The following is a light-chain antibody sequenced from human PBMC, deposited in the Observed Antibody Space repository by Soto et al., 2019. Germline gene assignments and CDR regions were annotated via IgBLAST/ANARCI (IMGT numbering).Light chain of an antibody. CDR2: GAS. CDR1: QSVNIN. CDR3: QQYNIWPPA. V-gene: IGKV3-15*01. Sequence: DIVMTQSPDTLSVSPGERASLSCRASQSVNINLAWYQQKPGQAPRLFIFGASTRATGIPARFSGSGSGTDFTLTISSLQSEDFAVYYCQQYNIWPPAFGQGTRLEIK. J-gene: IGKJ5*01.